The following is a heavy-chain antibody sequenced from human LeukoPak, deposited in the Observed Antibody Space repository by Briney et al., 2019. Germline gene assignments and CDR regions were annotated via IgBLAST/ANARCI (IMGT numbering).Heavy chain of an antibody. V-gene: IGHV4-59*08. CDR3: ARHVTISGPYDASDI. J-gene: IGHJ3*02. Sequence: SETLSLTCTVSGGSISSYYWSWIRQPPGKGLEWIGYIYYSGGTDYNPSLKSRVTISVDTSKNQFSLKLRSVTAADTAVYYCARHVTISGPYDASDIWGRGTMVTVSP. CDR2: IYYSGGT. D-gene: IGHD5-24*01. CDR1: GGSISSYY.